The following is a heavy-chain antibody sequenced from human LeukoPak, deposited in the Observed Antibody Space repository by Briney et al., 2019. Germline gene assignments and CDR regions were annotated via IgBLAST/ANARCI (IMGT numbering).Heavy chain of an antibody. CDR3: ARAPVGQTPLDY. D-gene: IGHD4-23*01. Sequence: GGSLRLSCADSGFTFRNYAMTWVRQAPGEGLEWVSAIGGSGDSTYYADSVKGRFTISRDNSKNTLYLQMNSLRAEDTAVYYCARAPVGQTPLDYWGQGTLVTVSS. CDR2: IGGSGDST. V-gene: IGHV3-23*01. J-gene: IGHJ4*02. CDR1: GFTFRNYA.